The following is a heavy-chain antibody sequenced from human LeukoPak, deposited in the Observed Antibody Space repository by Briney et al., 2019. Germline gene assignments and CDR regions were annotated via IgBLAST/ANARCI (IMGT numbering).Heavy chain of an antibody. V-gene: IGHV4-59*12. Sequence: SESLSLTCTVSGGSISSYYWSWIRQPPGKGLEWIGYIYYSGSTNYNPSLKSRVTISVDTSKNQFSLKLSSVTAADTAVYYCALREFYYFDYWGQGTLVTVSS. J-gene: IGHJ4*02. D-gene: IGHD3-16*01. CDR3: ALREFYYFDY. CDR2: IYYSGST. CDR1: GGSISSYY.